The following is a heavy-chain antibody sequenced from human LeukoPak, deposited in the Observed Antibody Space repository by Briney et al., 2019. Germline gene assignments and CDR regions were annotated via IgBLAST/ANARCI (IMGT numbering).Heavy chain of an antibody. Sequence: SVTVSCTASGGTFSSYAISWVRQAPGQGLEWMGGIIPIFGTANYAQKFQGRVTITTDESTSTAYMELSSLRSEDTAVYYCARGPELERFDYWGQGTLVTVSS. J-gene: IGHJ4*02. V-gene: IGHV1-69*05. CDR2: IIPIFGTA. CDR1: GGTFSSYA. D-gene: IGHD1-1*01. CDR3: ARGPELERFDY.